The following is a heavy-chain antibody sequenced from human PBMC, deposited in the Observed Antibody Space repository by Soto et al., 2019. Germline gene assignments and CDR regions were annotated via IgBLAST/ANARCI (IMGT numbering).Heavy chain of an antibody. D-gene: IGHD6-19*01. CDR2: ISGSSRYT. Sequence: SLRLSCAACGFNFSDHYMNWIRQAPGKGLEWVSYISGSSRYTNFADSVKGRFTISRDNAKNSLYLQMNSLRAEDTAVYYCARHTSGWHYYDYWGQGTPVTVSS. J-gene: IGHJ4*02. CDR3: ARHTSGWHYYDY. CDR1: GFNFSDHY. V-gene: IGHV3-11*06.